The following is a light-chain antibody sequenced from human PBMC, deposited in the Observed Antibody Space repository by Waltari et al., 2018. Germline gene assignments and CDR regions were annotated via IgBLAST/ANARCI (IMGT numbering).Light chain of an antibody. J-gene: IGLJ2*01. CDR2: RNN. CDR3: VAWDDSLSAVV. Sequence: QSVLTQPPSASGTPGPRVTISCSGSSPNIGSNYVSWYQQLPGTAPKLLIYRNNQRPSGVPDRFSGSKSGTSASLAISGLRSEDEADYYCVAWDDSLSAVVFGGGTKLTVL. V-gene: IGLV1-47*01. CDR1: SPNIGSNY.